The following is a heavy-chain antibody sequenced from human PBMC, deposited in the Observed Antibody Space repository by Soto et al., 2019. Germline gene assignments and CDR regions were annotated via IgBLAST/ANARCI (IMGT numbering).Heavy chain of an antibody. CDR3: TSQYYYDSSGYYFGPVY. V-gene: IGHV4-39*01. D-gene: IGHD3-22*01. Sequence: QLQLQESGPGLVKPSGTLSLTCTVSGGTISSSKYYWGWIRQPPGKGLEWIGNIFYSGSSYFNSSLKSRVAISVDTSKNQFSLKLTSLTAADTAVYYCTSQYYYDSSGYYFGPVYWGQGTLVTVSS. CDR2: IFYSGSS. CDR1: GGTISSSKYY. J-gene: IGHJ4*02.